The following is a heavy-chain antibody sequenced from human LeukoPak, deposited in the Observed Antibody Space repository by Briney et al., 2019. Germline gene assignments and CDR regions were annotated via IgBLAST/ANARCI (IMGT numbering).Heavy chain of an antibody. CDR1: GFTFRNYA. D-gene: IGHD3-10*02. CDR3: ARGVATVGAILFGDYFDY. CDR2: IKQDGSEK. Sequence: GGSLRLSCAASGFTFRNYAMHWVRQAPGEGLEWVANIKQDGSEKYYVDSVKGRFTISRDNAKNSLYLQMNSLRAEDTAVYYCARGVATVGAILFGDYFDYWGQGTLVTVSS. V-gene: IGHV3-7*01. J-gene: IGHJ4*02.